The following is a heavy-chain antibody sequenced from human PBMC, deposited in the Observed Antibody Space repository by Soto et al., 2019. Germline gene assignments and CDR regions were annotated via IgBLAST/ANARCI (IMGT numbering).Heavy chain of an antibody. Sequence: PSETLSLTCSVSGASISSYYWSWIRQPPGEGLEWIGYIYYSGSTNYNPSLKSRVTISVDTSKNQFSLELSSVTAADTAVYYCASLRDTSSWYYAYWGQGILVTVSS. V-gene: IGHV4-59*08. D-gene: IGHD6-13*01. CDR3: ASLRDTSSWYYAY. CDR2: IYYSGST. J-gene: IGHJ4*02. CDR1: GASISSYY.